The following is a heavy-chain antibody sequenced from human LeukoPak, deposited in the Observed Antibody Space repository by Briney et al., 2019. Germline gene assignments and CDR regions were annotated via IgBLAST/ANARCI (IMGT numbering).Heavy chain of an antibody. CDR3: ARTARSSSSLNFDY. J-gene: IGHJ4*02. D-gene: IGHD6-6*01. CDR1: GASISSSSYY. Sequence: SETLSLTCTVSGASISSSSYYWGWVRQPPGKGLEWIGSIYYSGSTYYNPSLKSRVTIAVDTSKNQFSLKLSSVTAADTAVYYCARTARSSSSLNFDYWGQGTLVTVSS. V-gene: IGHV4-39*01. CDR2: IYYSGST.